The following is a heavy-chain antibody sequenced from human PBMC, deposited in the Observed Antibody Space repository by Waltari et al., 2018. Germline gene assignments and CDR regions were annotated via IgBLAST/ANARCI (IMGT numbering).Heavy chain of an antibody. CDR1: GGSISSSSYY. D-gene: IGHD3-22*01. Sequence: QLQLQESGPGLVKPSETLSLTCTVSGGSISSSSYYCGWIRQPPGKGLEWIGSIYYSGSTYYNPSLKSRVTISVDTSKNQFSLKLSSVTAADTAVYYCARRDSSGYHAFDIWGQGTMVTVSS. CDR2: IYYSGST. V-gene: IGHV4-39*01. J-gene: IGHJ3*02. CDR3: ARRDSSGYHAFDI.